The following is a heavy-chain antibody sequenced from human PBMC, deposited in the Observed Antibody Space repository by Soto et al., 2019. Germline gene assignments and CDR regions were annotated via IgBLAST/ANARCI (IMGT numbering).Heavy chain of an antibody. CDR1: GVTFSSYA. CDR2: IIPIFGTA. CDR3: ARSIRPAAIPEDYYYGMDV. J-gene: IGHJ6*02. Sequence: GASVKVSCKASGVTFSSYAISWVRQAPGQGLEWMGGIIPIFGTANYAQKFQGRVTITADESTSTAYMELSSLRSEDTAVYYCARSIRPAAIPEDYYYGMDVWGQGTTVTV. V-gene: IGHV1-69*13. D-gene: IGHD2-2*02.